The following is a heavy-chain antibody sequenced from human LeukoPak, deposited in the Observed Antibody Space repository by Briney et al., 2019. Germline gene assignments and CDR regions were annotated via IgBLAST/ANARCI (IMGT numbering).Heavy chain of an antibody. CDR1: GFTSDDYA. V-gene: IGHV3-43*02. D-gene: IGHD1-26*01. CDR3: AKDHQWELPNYFDY. CDR2: ISGDGGST. J-gene: IGHJ4*02. Sequence: GGSLRLSCAASGFTSDDYAMHWVRQAPGKGLEWVSLISGDGGSTYYADSVKGRFTISRDNSKNSLYLQMNSLRTEDTALYYCAKDHQWELPNYFDYWGQGTLVTVSS.